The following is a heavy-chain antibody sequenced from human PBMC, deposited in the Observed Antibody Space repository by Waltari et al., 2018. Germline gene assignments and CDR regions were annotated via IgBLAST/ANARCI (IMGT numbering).Heavy chain of an antibody. J-gene: IGHJ4*02. Sequence: QVHLVESGGGVVQPGRSLKLSCAASGFTFGDSAMHWVRQAPGKGLDWVAVLSSDSTNKFYTDSVKGRFTISRDNSKNTLYLQMNSLRAEDTAVYYCAKEGSGGYDFWGQGTLVTVSP. D-gene: IGHD5-12*01. V-gene: IGHV3-30*18. CDR2: LSSDSTNK. CDR1: GFTFGDSA. CDR3: AKEGSGGYDF.